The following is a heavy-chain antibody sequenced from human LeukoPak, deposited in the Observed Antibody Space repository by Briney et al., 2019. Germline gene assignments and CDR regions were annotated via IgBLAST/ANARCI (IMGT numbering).Heavy chain of an antibody. Sequence: GGSLRLSCAASGFTFSSYSMNWVRQAPGKGLEWVSYISSSSSTIYYADSVKGRFTISRDNAKNSLYLQMNSLRDEDTAVYYCARSYSSDWYNPYGMDVWGQGTTVTVSS. D-gene: IGHD6-19*01. J-gene: IGHJ6*02. CDR3: ARSYSSDWYNPYGMDV. V-gene: IGHV3-48*02. CDR1: GFTFSSYS. CDR2: ISSSSSTI.